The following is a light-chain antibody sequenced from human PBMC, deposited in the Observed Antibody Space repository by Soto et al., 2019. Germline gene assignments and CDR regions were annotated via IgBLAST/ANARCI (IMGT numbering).Light chain of an antibody. CDR1: QDVSRY. CDR2: AAS. V-gene: IGKV1-9*01. Sequence: DIQLTQSPCFLSASVGDGVTITCRASQDVSRYLAWYQQKPGKAPNLLIYAASTLRSGVPSRFSGSGSETEFTLTISSLQPEDFATYYCQQLNSYVFAFGPGTKVDIK. CDR3: QQLNSYVFA. J-gene: IGKJ3*01.